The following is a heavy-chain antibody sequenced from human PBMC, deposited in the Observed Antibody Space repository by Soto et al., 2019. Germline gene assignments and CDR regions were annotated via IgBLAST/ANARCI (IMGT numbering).Heavy chain of an antibody. Sequence: GGSLRLSCAASGFTFSSYAMSWVRQAPGKGLEWVSAISGSGGSTYYADSVKGRFTISRDNSKNTLYLQMNSLRAEDTAVYYCATAGRYYDSTYGTYWGQGTLVTVSS. J-gene: IGHJ4*02. CDR3: ATAGRYYDSTYGTY. CDR2: ISGSGGST. V-gene: IGHV3-23*01. CDR1: GFTFSSYA. D-gene: IGHD3-22*01.